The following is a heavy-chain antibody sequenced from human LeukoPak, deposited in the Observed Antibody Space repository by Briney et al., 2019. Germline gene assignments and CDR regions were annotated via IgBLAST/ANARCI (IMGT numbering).Heavy chain of an antibody. CDR2: ISTSSSTI. J-gene: IGHJ6*04. CDR1: GFTFSNYN. V-gene: IGHV3-48*01. CDR3: AELGITMIGGV. Sequence: GGSLRLSCAASGFTFSNYNMNWVRQAPGKGLEWVSYISTSSSTIYYADSVKGRFTISRDNAKNSLYLQMNSLRAEDTAVYYCAELGITMIGGVWGKGTTVTISS. D-gene: IGHD3-10*02.